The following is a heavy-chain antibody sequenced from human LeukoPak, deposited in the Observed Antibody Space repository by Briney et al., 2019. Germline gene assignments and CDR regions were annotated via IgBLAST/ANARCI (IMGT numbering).Heavy chain of an antibody. CDR3: ARGPYDYVWGSHREGAFDI. CDR2: IIPIFGTA. Sequence: ASVKVSCKASGGTFSSYAISWVRQAPGQGLEWMGGIIPIFGTANYAQKFQGRVTITTDESTSTAYVELSSLRSEDTAVYYCARGPYDYVWGSHREGAFDIWGQGTMVTVSS. CDR1: GGTFSSYA. J-gene: IGHJ3*02. D-gene: IGHD3-16*01. V-gene: IGHV1-69*05.